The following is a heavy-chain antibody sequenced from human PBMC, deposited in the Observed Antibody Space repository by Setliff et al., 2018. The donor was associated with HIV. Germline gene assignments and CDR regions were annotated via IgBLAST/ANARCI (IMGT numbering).Heavy chain of an antibody. CDR2: ITHSGST. V-gene: IGHV4-34*01. Sequence: SETLSLTCTVSGGSISSGYYWSWLRQPPGKGLEWIGEITHSGSTNYNPSLKSRVTISVDTSKNQFSLKLSSVTAADTAVYYCARRGMWSYETGGNPTATFDYWGQGVLVTVSS. J-gene: IGHJ4*02. CDR1: GGSISSGYY. CDR3: ARRGMWSYETGGNPTATFDY. D-gene: IGHD2-8*02.